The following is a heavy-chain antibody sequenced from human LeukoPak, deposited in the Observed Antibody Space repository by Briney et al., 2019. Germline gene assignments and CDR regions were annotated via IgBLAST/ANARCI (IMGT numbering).Heavy chain of an antibody. D-gene: IGHD5-24*01. CDR3: AREEMPPRGHVFDI. Sequence: SQTLSLTCTVSGGSISSGSYYWSWIRQPAGKGLEWIGRIYSSGSTNYNPSLKSRVAISVDTSKNQFSLKLSSVTAADTAFYYGAREEMPPRGHVFDIGGKGKMVTVFS. CDR1: GGSISSGSYY. CDR2: IYSSGST. J-gene: IGHJ3*02. V-gene: IGHV4-61*02.